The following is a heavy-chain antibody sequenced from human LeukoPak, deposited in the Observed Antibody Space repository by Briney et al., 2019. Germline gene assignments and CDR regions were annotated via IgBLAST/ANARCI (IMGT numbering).Heavy chain of an antibody. V-gene: IGHV4-59*08. CDR3: ASGWQGSPTDY. Sequence: SETLSLTCSVSGGSISSYYWSWIRQSPGKGLEWIGYIYYSGSTNYNPSLKSRVTISVDTSKNQFSLKLSSVTAADTAVYYCASGWQGSPTDYWGQGTLVTVSS. CDR1: GGSISSYY. CDR2: IYYSGST. D-gene: IGHD6-19*01. J-gene: IGHJ4*02.